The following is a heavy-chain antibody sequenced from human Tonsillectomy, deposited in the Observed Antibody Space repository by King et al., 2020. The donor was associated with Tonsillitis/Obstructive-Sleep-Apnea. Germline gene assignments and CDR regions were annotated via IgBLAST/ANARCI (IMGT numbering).Heavy chain of an antibody. D-gene: IGHD4-17*01. CDR3: ARDGTGFYGDYDGTLFDY. J-gene: IGHJ4*02. CDR1: GFTFSSYW. V-gene: IGHV3-74*01. Sequence: VQLVESGGGLVQPGGSLRLSCAASGFTFSSYWMHWVRQAPGKGLVWVSRINSDGSSTSYADSVKGRFTISRDNAKNTLYVQMNSLMAEDTAVYYCARDGTGFYGDYDGTLFDYWGQGTLVTVSS. CDR2: INSDGSST.